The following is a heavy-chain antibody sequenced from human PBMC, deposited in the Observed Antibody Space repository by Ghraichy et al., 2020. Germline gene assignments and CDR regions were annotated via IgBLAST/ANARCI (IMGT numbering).Heavy chain of an antibody. D-gene: IGHD3-16*01. V-gene: IGHV3-21*01. Sequence: GGSLRLSCRASGFAFSNFAMNWVRRAPGKGLEWVSSITPSGRSTNYIDSVKGRFIISRDNTQKSLALQMNSLRVEDTAVYFCAKKTPDFYTLDVWGQGTAVSVSS. CDR2: ITPSGRST. CDR1: GFAFSNFA. CDR3: AKKTPDFYTLDV. J-gene: IGHJ6*02.